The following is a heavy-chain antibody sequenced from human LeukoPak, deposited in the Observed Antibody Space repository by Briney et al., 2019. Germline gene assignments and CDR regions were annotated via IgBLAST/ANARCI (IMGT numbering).Heavy chain of an antibody. V-gene: IGHV4-61*02. Sequence: PSETLSLTCTVSGGSISSGSYYWSWIRQPAGKGLEWIGRIYTSGSTNYNPSLKSRVTISVDTSKNQFSLKLSSVTAADTAVYYCARGPPKITMVRGVIIAYYMDVWGKGTTVTISS. CDR3: ARGPPKITMVRGVIIAYYMDV. D-gene: IGHD3-10*01. J-gene: IGHJ6*03. CDR2: IYTSGST. CDR1: GGSISSGSYY.